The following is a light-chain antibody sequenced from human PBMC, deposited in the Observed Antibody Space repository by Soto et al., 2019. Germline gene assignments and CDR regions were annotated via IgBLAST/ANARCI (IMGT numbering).Light chain of an antibody. CDR1: QSISSW. CDR2: DAS. J-gene: IGKJ4*01. V-gene: IGKV1-33*01. CDR3: QQYDNLPFT. Sequence: DIQMTQSPSTLSASVGDRVTITCRASQSISSWLAWCQQKPGKAPKLLIYDASNLETGVPSRFSGSGSGTDFTFTISSLQPEDIATYYCQQYDNLPFTFGGGTKVDIK.